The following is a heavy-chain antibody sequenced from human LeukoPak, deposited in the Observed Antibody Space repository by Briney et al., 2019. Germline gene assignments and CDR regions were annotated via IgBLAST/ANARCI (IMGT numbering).Heavy chain of an antibody. J-gene: IGHJ4*02. Sequence: GGSLRLSRVTSGFTFSRYSMRWVRQAPGKGLEWVSSIYFTGNHISYADSVKGRFTISRDNAKNSLYLQMDSLRAEDTAVYYCAGEFSTVGNFDYWGQGTLVTVSS. D-gene: IGHD3-3*02. V-gene: IGHV3-21*01. CDR2: IYFTGNHI. CDR3: AGEFSTVGNFDY. CDR1: GFTFSRYS.